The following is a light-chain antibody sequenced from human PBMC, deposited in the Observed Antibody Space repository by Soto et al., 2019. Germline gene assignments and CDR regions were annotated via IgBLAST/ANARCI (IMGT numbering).Light chain of an antibody. V-gene: IGKV3-15*01. CDR1: QSVSSN. J-gene: IGKJ4*01. CDR2: GAS. Sequence: EIVMTQSPATLSVSPGERATLSCRASQSVSSNLAWYQQKPGQAPRLLMYGASTSATGIPARVSGSGSGREFTLPISSLPYEDVAVYYCQQYNYWPPLTFGGGTKVEIK. CDR3: QQYNYWPPLT.